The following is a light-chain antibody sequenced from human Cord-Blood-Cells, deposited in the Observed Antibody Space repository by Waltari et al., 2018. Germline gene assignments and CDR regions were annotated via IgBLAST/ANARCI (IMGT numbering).Light chain of an antibody. CDR1: SSDVGSYNL. V-gene: IGLV2-23*02. Sequence: QSALTQPASVSGSPGQSITISCTGTSSDVGSYNLVSWYQQHPGEAPKLMIYEVSKRPSGVSNRFSGSKSGNTASLTISGLQAEDEADYYCCSYVGSWVFGGGTKLTVL. CDR3: CSYVGSWV. J-gene: IGLJ3*02. CDR2: EVS.